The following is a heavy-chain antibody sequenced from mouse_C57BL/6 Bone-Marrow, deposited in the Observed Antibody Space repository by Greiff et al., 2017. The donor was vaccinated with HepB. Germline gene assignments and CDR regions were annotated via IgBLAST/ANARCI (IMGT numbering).Heavy chain of an antibody. V-gene: IGHV5-6*01. CDR3: ARHIYYYGSSRDY. Sequence: EVQRVESGGDLVKPGGSLKLSCAASGFTFSSYGMSWVRQTPDKRLEWVATISSGGSYTYYPDSVKGRFTISRDNAKNTLYLQMSSLKSEDTAMYYCARHIYYYGSSRDYWGQGTTLTVSS. CDR1: GFTFSSYG. J-gene: IGHJ2*01. CDR2: ISSGGSYT. D-gene: IGHD1-1*01.